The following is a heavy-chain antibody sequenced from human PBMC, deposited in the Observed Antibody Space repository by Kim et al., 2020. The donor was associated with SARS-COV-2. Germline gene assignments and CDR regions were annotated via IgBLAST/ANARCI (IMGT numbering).Heavy chain of an antibody. Sequence: ASVKVSCKASGYTFTGYYMHWVRQAPGQGLEWMGWINPNSGGTNYAQKFQGRVTMTRDTSISTAYMELSRLRSDDTAVYYCARVGRPSNCSSTSCYGNWFDPWGQGTLVTVSS. V-gene: IGHV1-2*02. CDR2: INPNSGGT. J-gene: IGHJ5*02. CDR1: GYTFTGYY. CDR3: ARVGRPSNCSSTSCYGNWFDP. D-gene: IGHD2-2*01.